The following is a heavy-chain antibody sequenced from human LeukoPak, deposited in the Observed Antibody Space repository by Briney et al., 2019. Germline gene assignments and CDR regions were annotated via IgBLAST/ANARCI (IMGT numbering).Heavy chain of an antibody. CDR1: GGSISSYY. CDR3: ARDADYGDYY. CDR2: IYYSGST. D-gene: IGHD4-17*01. Sequence: SETLSLTCTVSGGSISSYYWSWIRQPPGKGLEWIGYIYYSGSTNYNPSLKSRVTISVDTSKNQFSLKLSSVTAADTAVYYCARDADYGDYYWGQGTLVTVSS. J-gene: IGHJ4*02. V-gene: IGHV4-59*12.